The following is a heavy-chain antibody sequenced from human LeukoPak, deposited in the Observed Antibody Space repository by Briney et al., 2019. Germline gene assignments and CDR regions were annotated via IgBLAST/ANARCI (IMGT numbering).Heavy chain of an antibody. V-gene: IGHV4-34*01. Sequence: KPSEALSLTCAVYGGSLSGYYWSWIRQPPGKGLEWIGEINHSGSTNYNPSLKSRVTISVDTSKNQFSLKLSSVTAADTAVYYCARGVEYDYWGQGTLVTVSS. D-gene: IGHD3-3*01. CDR2: INHSGST. J-gene: IGHJ4*02. CDR3: ARGVEYDY. CDR1: GGSLSGYY.